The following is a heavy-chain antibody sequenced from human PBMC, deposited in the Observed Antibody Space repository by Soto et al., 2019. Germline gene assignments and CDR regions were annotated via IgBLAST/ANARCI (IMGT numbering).Heavy chain of an antibody. CDR3: VKDSTVSGVRQGMDY. CDR2: IIWNSAYI. D-gene: IGHD1-1*01. CDR1: GFIFDDFA. V-gene: IGHV3-9*01. J-gene: IGHJ4*01. Sequence: EVQLVESGGGLVQPGGSLRLSCAASGFIFDDFAMHWVRQAPGKGLEWVAGIIWNSAYIVYGDSVKGRFTVSRDNAKKSLYLQMNSLGPEDSATYYCVKDSTVSGVRQGMDYWGRGTLVTVSS.